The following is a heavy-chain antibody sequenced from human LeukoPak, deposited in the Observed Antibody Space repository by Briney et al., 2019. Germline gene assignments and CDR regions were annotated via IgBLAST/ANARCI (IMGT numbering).Heavy chain of an antibody. V-gene: IGHV3-11*04. CDR2: ISSSGSTI. CDR1: GFTFSDYY. Sequence: GGSLRLSCAASGFTFSDYYMNWIRQAPGKGLEWVSYISSSGSTIYYADSVKGRFTISRDNAKNSLYLQMNSLRAGDTAVYYCARDGKTGYCSTTSCYTNHYFDYWGQGTLVTVSS. J-gene: IGHJ4*02. CDR3: ARDGKTGYCSTTSCYTNHYFDY. D-gene: IGHD2-2*02.